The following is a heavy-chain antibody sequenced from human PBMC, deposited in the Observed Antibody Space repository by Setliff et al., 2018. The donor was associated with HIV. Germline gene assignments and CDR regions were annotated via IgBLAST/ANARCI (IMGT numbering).Heavy chain of an antibody. Sequence: PSETLSLTCTVSGGSISSSNYYWGWIRQPPGKGLEWIGYIYYSGTTKYNPSLKSRVTISVDTSKNQFSLKLSSVTAADTAVYYCASEAWTSYRSSSGYYYYYMDVWGKGTTVTVSS. CDR2: IYYSGTT. CDR3: ASEAWTSYRSSSGYYYYYMDV. V-gene: IGHV4-61*05. J-gene: IGHJ6*03. CDR1: GGSISSSNYY. D-gene: IGHD6-6*01.